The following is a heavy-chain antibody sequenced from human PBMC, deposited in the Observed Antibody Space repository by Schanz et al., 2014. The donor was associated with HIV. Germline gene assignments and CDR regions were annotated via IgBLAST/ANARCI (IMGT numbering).Heavy chain of an antibody. J-gene: IGHJ4*02. V-gene: IGHV3-23*01. CDR1: GFTFYTYA. CDR3: SKATSGSRGWYTGSD. Sequence: EVQLLESGGGLEQPGGSLRLSCAASGFTFYTYAMTWVRQAPGKGLEWVSTISDSGDGTYYADSMKGRVTISRDNSMNILYLQMNSLRAEDTALYYCSKATSGSRGWYTGSDWGQGTLVTVSS. CDR2: ISDSGDGT. D-gene: IGHD6-19*01.